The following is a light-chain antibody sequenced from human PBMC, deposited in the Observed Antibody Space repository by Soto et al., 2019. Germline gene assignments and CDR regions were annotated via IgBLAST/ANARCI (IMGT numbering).Light chain of an antibody. CDR2: DAS. J-gene: IGKJ1*01. V-gene: IGKV1-5*01. CDR1: QSISSW. CDR3: QQYNSYSGT. Sequence: DIQMTHSPSTLSASVGDRVTITFRASQSISSWLAWYQQKPGKAPKLLIYDASSLESGVPSRFSGSGSGTEFTLTISSLQPDDFATYYCQQYNSYSGTFGQGTKVDIK.